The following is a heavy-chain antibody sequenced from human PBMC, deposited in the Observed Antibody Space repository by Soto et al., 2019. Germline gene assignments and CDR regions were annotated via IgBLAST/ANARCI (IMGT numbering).Heavy chain of an antibody. V-gene: IGHV3-23*01. CDR1: QFTFNIDA. CDR3: AKENWNGAFYGLDV. CDR2: MSGSGASI. J-gene: IGHJ6*01. D-gene: IGHD1-1*01. Sequence: EVQLLDSGGGLVQSGESLTLSCVASQFTFNIDAMTWVRQAPGKGLEWVSSMSGSGASIYYADSVKGRFTISRDNSKKTLYLQMKSLRAEDTSVYWCAKENWNGAFYGLDVWGQGTTVTVSA.